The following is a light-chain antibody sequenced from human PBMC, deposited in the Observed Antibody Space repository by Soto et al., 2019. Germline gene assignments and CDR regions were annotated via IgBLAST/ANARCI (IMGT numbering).Light chain of an antibody. CDR3: QQRNNWPRLT. CDR2: GAS. J-gene: IGKJ5*01. Sequence: EMVMTQSPATVSVSPGGRATLSCRASQTVSGNLAWYQQKPGQAPRLLIFGASNRATGIPARFSGSGSGTDFTLTISSLEPEDFAVYYCQQRNNWPRLTFGQGTRLEIK. CDR1: QTVSGN. V-gene: IGKV3-11*01.